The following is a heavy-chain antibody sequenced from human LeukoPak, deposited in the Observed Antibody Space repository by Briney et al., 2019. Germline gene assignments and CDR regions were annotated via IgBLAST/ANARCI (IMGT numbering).Heavy chain of an antibody. Sequence: GSLRLSCEASEFTFSNYWIHWVRQAPGKGLVWVSRINSGGSGTNYADSVKGRFTISRDNSNNTLYLQMKSLRAEDTAVYYCAREVGSGNSDRYFDYWGQGTLVTVSS. D-gene: IGHD3-10*01. V-gene: IGHV3-74*01. CDR1: EFTFSNYW. J-gene: IGHJ4*02. CDR2: INSGGSGT. CDR3: AREVGSGNSDRYFDY.